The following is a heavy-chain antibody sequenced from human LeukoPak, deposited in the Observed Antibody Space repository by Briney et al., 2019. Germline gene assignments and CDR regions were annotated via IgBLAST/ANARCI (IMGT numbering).Heavy chain of an antibody. CDR2: INHSGST. Sequence: SETLSLTCAVYGGSFSGYYWSWIRQPPGKGLEWIGEINHSGSTNYNPYLKSRVTISVDTSKNQFSLKLSSVTAADTAVYYCARSAGGFGYWGQGTLVTVSS. V-gene: IGHV4-34*01. CDR1: GGSFSGYY. D-gene: IGHD3-10*01. J-gene: IGHJ4*02. CDR3: ARSAGGFGY.